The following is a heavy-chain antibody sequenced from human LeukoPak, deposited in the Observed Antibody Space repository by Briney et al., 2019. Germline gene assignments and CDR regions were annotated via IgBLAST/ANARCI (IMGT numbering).Heavy chain of an antibody. CDR2: ISSSNSYI. V-gene: IGHV3-21*01. J-gene: IGHJ4*02. CDR1: GFTFSSYA. CDR3: ARDQGLLVVAGRFGY. Sequence: PGGSLRLSCAASGFTFSSYAMSWVRQAPGKGLEWVSSISSSNSYIYNADSVKGRFTISRDNAKNSLYLQMNSLRAEDTAVYYCARDQGLLVVAGRFGYWGQGTLVTVSS. D-gene: IGHD6-19*01.